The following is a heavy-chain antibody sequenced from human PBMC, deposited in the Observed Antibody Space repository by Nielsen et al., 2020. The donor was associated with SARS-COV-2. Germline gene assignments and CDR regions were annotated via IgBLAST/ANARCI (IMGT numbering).Heavy chain of an antibody. D-gene: IGHD6-19*01. V-gene: IGHV3-23*01. CDR3: AKMSPPGIAVGTAEYFQH. J-gene: IGHJ1*01. CDR1: GFTFDDYA. CDR2: ISGSGGST. Sequence: GGSLRLSCAASGFTFDDYAMHWVRQAPGKGLEWVSGISGSGGSTHYADSVKGRFTISRDKSKNTLYVLMNSLRAEDTAVYYCAKMSPPGIAVGTAEYFQHCGQGTLVTVSS.